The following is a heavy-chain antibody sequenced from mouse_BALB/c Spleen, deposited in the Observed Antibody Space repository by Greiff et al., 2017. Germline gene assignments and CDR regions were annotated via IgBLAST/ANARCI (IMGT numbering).Heavy chain of an antibody. Sequence: DVMLVESGGGLVQPGGSRKLSCAASGFTFSSFGMHWVRQAPEKGLEWVAYISSGSSTIYYADTVKGRFTISRDNPKNTLFLQMTSLRSEDTAMYYCASRDYGSRWFAYWGQGTLVTVSA. D-gene: IGHD1-1*01. CDR2: ISSGSSTI. CDR3: ASRDYGSRWFAY. V-gene: IGHV5-17*02. J-gene: IGHJ3*01. CDR1: GFTFSSFG.